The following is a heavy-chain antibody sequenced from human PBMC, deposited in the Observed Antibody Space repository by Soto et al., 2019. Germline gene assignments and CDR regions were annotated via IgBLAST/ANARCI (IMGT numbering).Heavy chain of an antibody. CDR2: VNAYNGNT. Sequence: QLQLVQSGAEVKKPGASVKVSCKASGYSFTTYGISWVRQAPGQGREWMGWVNAYNGNTDHAQKFQGRFNIPTDTSRTTAYMELRSLRSDDTAVYYCAAGMRAPNLYFDLWGRGTLVTVSS. CDR3: AAGMRAPNLYFDL. D-gene: IGHD1-26*01. V-gene: IGHV1-18*01. J-gene: IGHJ2*01. CDR1: GYSFTTYG.